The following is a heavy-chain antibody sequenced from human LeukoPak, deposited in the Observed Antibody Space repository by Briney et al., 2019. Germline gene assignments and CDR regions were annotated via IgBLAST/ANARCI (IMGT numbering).Heavy chain of an antibody. CDR2: IWYDGSNE. CDR3: ARVAMSDSSGYCDY. D-gene: IGHD3-22*01. J-gene: IGHJ4*02. CDR1: GFTFSSYA. V-gene: IGHV3-33*01. Sequence: GGSLRLSCVASGFTFSSYAMHWVRQAPGKGLEWVAVIWYDGSNENYADSVGGRFTVSRDNPKNTVYLHMNSVRAEDTAVYYCARVAMSDSSGYCDYWGQGTLVTVSS.